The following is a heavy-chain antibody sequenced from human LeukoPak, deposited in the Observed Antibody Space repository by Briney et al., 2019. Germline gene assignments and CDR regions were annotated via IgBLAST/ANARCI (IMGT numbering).Heavy chain of an antibody. D-gene: IGHD6-19*01. Sequence: GGSLRLSCAASGFTFSSYAMHWVRQAPGKGLEWVAVISYDGSNKYYADSVKGRFTISRDNAKNSLYLQMNSLRAEDTALYYCAKASGIAVAGNLDYWGQGTLVTVSS. CDR3: AKASGIAVAGNLDY. J-gene: IGHJ4*02. CDR1: GFTFSSYA. V-gene: IGHV3-30*04. CDR2: ISYDGSNK.